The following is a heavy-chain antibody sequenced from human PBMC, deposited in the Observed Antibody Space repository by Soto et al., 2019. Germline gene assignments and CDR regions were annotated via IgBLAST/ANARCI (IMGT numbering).Heavy chain of an antibody. J-gene: IGHJ6*02. CDR3: ARAGGETDYYYGMDV. CDR1: GYAFSNYY. Sequence: QVHLVQSGAEVKKPGASVKVSCKASGYAFSNYYIHWVRQAPGHGLEWMGIINPSDGTTTYTQKFQGRVTMTRDTSTSTVFMELSSRRSDDTAIYYCARAGGETDYYYGMDVWGQGTTVTVSS. D-gene: IGHD7-27*01. CDR2: INPSDGTT. V-gene: IGHV1-46*01.